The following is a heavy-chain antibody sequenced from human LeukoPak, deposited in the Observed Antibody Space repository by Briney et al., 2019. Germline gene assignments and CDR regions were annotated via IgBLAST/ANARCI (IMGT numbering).Heavy chain of an antibody. V-gene: IGHV3-23*01. Sequence: GGSLRLSCAASGFTFSSYAMSWVRQAPGKGLEWVSAISGSGGSTYYADSVKGRFTISRDNSKNTLYLQMNSLRAEDTAVYYCAEDSFHDYGDYVADAFDIWGQGTMVTVSS. CDR3: AEDSFHDYGDYVADAFDI. CDR2: ISGSGGST. CDR1: GFTFSSYA. J-gene: IGHJ3*02. D-gene: IGHD4-17*01.